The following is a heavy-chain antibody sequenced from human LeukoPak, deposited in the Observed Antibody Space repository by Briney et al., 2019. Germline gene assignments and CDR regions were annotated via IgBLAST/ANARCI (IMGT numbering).Heavy chain of an antibody. Sequence: PSQTLSLTCTVSGGSISNSGGFYWSWIRQHSGDGLEWIGFISYRGSTYYNPSLKSRVSMSVDTSRSQFSLRLTSVTDEDTAVYYCARISQSSGGFYYWGQGTLVTVSS. CDR3: ARISQSSGGFYY. CDR1: GGSISNSGGFY. D-gene: IGHD2-15*01. J-gene: IGHJ4*02. CDR2: ISYRGST. V-gene: IGHV4-31*02.